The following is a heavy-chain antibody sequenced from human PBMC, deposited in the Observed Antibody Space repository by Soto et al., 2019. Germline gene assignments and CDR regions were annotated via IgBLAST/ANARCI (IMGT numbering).Heavy chain of an antibody. CDR3: ARRPITMVRGVIPEGYYYYGMDV. V-gene: IGHV5-10-1*01. Sequence: GESLKISCKGSGYSFTSYWISWVRQMPGKGLEWMGRIDPSDSYTNYSPSFQGHVTISADKSISTAYLQWSSLKASDTAMYYCARRPITMVRGVIPEGYYYYGMDVWGQGTTVTVSS. D-gene: IGHD3-10*01. CDR1: GYSFTSYW. J-gene: IGHJ6*02. CDR2: IDPSDSYT.